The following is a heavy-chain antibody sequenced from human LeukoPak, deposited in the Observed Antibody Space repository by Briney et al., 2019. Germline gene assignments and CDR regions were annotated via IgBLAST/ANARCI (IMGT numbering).Heavy chain of an antibody. J-gene: IGHJ3*02. V-gene: IGHV1-69-2*01. Sequence: ASVTVSFKFTVYTFTYYHMHCVQQSTGKGLEWMGLFDPEDGETIYAEKFQGRVIITAHTSTDTAYMEPSSLRSEDTAVYYCATFGATGTTQIDDFDIWGQGTMVTVSS. CDR1: VYTFTYYH. D-gene: IGHD1-7*01. CDR2: FDPEDGET. CDR3: ATFGATGTTQIDDFDI.